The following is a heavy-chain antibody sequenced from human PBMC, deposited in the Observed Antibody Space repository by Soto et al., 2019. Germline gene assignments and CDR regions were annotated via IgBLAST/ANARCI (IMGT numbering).Heavy chain of an antibody. CDR2: IDPSDSYN. CDR3: ARLGREEWELRGTDH. D-gene: IGHD1-26*01. CDR1: GYNFISHW. Sequence: PGESLKISCKGSGYNFISHWISWVRQMPGKGLEWMGWIDPSDSYNTYSPSFQGHVTISVDKSINTAYLQWRSLRASDTAMYYCARLGREEWELRGTDHWGHGTLVTVSS. V-gene: IGHV5-10-1*01. J-gene: IGHJ4*01.